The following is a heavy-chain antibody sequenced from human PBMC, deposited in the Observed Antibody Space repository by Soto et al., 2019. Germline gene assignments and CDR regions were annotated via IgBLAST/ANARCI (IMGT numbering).Heavy chain of an antibody. V-gene: IGHV3-23*01. CDR2: ISGSGGST. D-gene: IGHD2-15*01. J-gene: IGHJ4*02. Sequence: EVQLLESGGGLVQPGGSLRLSCAASGFTFSSYAMSWVRQAPGKGLEWVSAISGSGGSTYYADSVKGRFTTSRDNSKNTLYLQMNRLRAEHTAVYYCAMGGDGVWYQFDSWGPGILVTVSS. CDR1: GFTFSSYA. CDR3: AMGGDGVWYQFDS.